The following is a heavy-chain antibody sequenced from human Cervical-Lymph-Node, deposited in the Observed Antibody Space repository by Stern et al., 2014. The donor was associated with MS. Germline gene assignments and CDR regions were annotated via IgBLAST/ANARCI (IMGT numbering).Heavy chain of an antibody. Sequence: VHLVESGGGVVQPGRSLRLSCAASGFTFSLYDMHWVRQAPGKGLEWVAAISYDGDNKFYTDSVKGRFTISRDNSKRQLYLHFNRLRPEDTAKYFCAKDPRIYDSKGYPDAWGQGTFGTVSP. CDR3: AKDPRIYDSKGYPDA. D-gene: IGHD3-22*01. J-gene: IGHJ5*02. CDR1: GFTFSLYD. V-gene: IGHV3-30*18. CDR2: ISYDGDNK.